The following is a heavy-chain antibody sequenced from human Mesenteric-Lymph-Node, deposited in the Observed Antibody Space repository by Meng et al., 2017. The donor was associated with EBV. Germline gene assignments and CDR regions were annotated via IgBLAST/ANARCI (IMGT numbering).Heavy chain of an antibody. V-gene: IGHV3-23*04. Sequence: EVQLGGSGGGVVQPGGSLRLSCAVSGFSFNIYDMNWVRQAPGRGLEWVSGISGSGTTTYYADSVKGRFSISRDNSGNTVYLQMNSLRAEDTAVYYCSNLPYNYWGQGTLVTVSS. CDR1: GFSFNIYD. CDR3: SNLPYNY. CDR2: ISGSGTTT. D-gene: IGHD5-24*01. J-gene: IGHJ4*02.